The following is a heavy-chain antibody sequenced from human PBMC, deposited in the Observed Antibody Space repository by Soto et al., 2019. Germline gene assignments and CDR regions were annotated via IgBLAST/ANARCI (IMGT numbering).Heavy chain of an antibody. CDR1: GFTFSSYS. Sequence: VGSLRLSCAASGFTFSSYSMNWVRQAPGKGLEWVSYISSSSSTIYYADSVKGRFTISRDNAKNSPYLQMNSLRAEDTAVYYCAWGYYDFWSGSPPHTFGMDVWGQGTTVTVSS. J-gene: IGHJ6*02. CDR3: AWGYYDFWSGSPPHTFGMDV. D-gene: IGHD3-3*01. V-gene: IGHV3-48*01. CDR2: ISSSSSTI.